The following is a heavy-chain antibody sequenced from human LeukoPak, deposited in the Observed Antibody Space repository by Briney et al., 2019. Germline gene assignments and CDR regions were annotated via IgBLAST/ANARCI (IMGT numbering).Heavy chain of an antibody. Sequence: PSETLSLTCTVSRGSISGYSWSWIRQSPGGGLEWIGYIYYSGDTAYNPSLRSRVTMSVDTSKNQFSLQLRSMTTADTAVYYCARVFDSGSQAYFYYMDVWGKGTTVTISS. D-gene: IGHD3-10*01. CDR1: RGSISGYS. CDR2: IYYSGDT. V-gene: IGHV4-59*01. CDR3: ARVFDSGSQAYFYYMDV. J-gene: IGHJ6*03.